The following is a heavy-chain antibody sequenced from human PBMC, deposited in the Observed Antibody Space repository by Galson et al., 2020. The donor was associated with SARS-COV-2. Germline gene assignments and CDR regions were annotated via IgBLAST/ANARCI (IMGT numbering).Heavy chain of an antibody. CDR2: FSYDGSYR. D-gene: IGHD4-17*01. CDR3: ARGLTTEILFYGINV. J-gene: IGHJ6*02. Sequence: GGSLRLSCAASGFPFSSYAMYWVRQAPGKGLEWVAGFSYDGSYRYYANSVKGHLSISRDISNNTLYLQMNSLRVEDTAVYYCARGLTTEILFYGINVWGQGTTVTVSS. CDR1: GFPFSSYA. V-gene: IGHV3-30*04.